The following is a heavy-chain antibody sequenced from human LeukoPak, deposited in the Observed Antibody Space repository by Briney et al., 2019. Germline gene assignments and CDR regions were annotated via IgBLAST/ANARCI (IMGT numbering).Heavy chain of an antibody. CDR1: GFTFSSYS. CDR2: ISSSSSYI. Sequence: PGGSLRLSCAASGFTFSSYSMNWVRQAPGKGLEWVSSISSSSSYIYYADSVKGRFTISRDNAKNSLYLQMNSLRAEDTAVYYCARDPTYYYDSSGYYYGPAGDYWGQGTLVTVSS. V-gene: IGHV3-21*01. CDR3: ARDPTYYYDSSGYYYGPAGDY. J-gene: IGHJ4*02. D-gene: IGHD3-22*01.